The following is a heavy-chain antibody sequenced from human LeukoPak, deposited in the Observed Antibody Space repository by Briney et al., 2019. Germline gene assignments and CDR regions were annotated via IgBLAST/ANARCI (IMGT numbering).Heavy chain of an antibody. CDR3: AQIFGSGGC. CDR1: GGSITSSNR. Sequence: SGTLSLTCVVSGGSITSSNRWSWVRQPPGKGLEWIGEISHSGSTNYNPSLKSRVSISVDRSKNQFSLNLRSVTAADTAVYYCAQIFGSGGCWGQGTLVTVSS. J-gene: IGHJ4*02. CDR2: ISHSGST. V-gene: IGHV4-4*02. D-gene: IGHD3-10*01.